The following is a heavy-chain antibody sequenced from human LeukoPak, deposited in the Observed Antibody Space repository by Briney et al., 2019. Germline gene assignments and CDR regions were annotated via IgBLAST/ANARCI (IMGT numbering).Heavy chain of an antibody. CDR1: GFTFSTYG. V-gene: IGHV3-30*02. CDR2: IRYDGSDK. J-gene: IGHJ4*02. Sequence: GGSLRLSCAASGFTFSTYGMHWVRQAPGKGLEWVAFIRYDGSDKYYTDSVKGRFTISRDNSKNTLYLQMNSLRAEDTAVYYSAKDSLYTGTPSQWGQGTLVTVSS. CDR3: AKDSLYTGTPSQ. D-gene: IGHD1-1*01.